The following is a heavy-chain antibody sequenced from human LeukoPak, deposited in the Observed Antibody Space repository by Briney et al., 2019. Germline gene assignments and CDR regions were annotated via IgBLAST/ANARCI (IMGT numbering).Heavy chain of an antibody. CDR3: VMHFSSSWLTLDY. CDR2: IYYSGST. Sequence: SETLSLTCTVSGGSISSYYWSWIRQPPGKGLEWIGYIYYSGSTNYNPSLKSRVTISVDTSKNQFSLKLSSVTAADTAVYYCVMHFSSSWLTLDYWGQGTLVTVSS. D-gene: IGHD6-13*01. J-gene: IGHJ4*02. V-gene: IGHV4-59*08. CDR1: GGSISSYY.